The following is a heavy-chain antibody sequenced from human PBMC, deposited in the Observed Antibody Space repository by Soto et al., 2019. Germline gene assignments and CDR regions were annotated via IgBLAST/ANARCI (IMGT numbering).Heavy chain of an antibody. CDR1: GFTFSSYA. J-gene: IGHJ6*02. D-gene: IGHD6-19*01. CDR3: AKAHQQWQYYYYYYGMDV. Sequence: GVSLGLSCAASGFTFSSYAMSWVRQAPGKGLEWVSAISGSGGSTYYADSVKGRFTISRDNSKNTLYLQMNSLRAEDTAVHYCAKAHQQWQYYYYYYGMDVWGQGTTVTVSS. CDR2: ISGSGGST. V-gene: IGHV3-23*01.